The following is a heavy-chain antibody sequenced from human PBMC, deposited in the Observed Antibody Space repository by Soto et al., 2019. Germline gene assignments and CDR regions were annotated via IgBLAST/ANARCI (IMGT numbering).Heavy chain of an antibody. CDR3: AKNQWELLN. CDR2: IGDSGATT. Sequence: GGSLRLSCSASGFTFSSYGMNWFRQAPGKGLDWVSSIGDSGATTYYADSVRGRFTNSRDNSKDTLYLQMNSLRAEDTAVYYCAKNQWELLNWGQGTLVTVSS. CDR1: GFTFSSYG. J-gene: IGHJ4*02. V-gene: IGHV3-23*01. D-gene: IGHD1-26*01.